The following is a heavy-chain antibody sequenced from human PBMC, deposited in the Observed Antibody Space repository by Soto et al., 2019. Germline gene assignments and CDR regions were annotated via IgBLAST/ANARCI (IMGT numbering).Heavy chain of an antibody. Sequence: QLQLQESGPGLVKPSETLSLTCTVSGGSISSSSYYWGWIRQPPGKGLEWIGSIYYSGSTYYNPSLKSRVTISVDTSKNQFSLKLSSVTAADTAVYYCQMEWLGNWFDPWGQGTLVTVSS. V-gene: IGHV4-39*01. CDR2: IYYSGST. D-gene: IGHD3-3*01. CDR3: QMEWLGNWFDP. CDR1: GGSISSSSYY. J-gene: IGHJ5*02.